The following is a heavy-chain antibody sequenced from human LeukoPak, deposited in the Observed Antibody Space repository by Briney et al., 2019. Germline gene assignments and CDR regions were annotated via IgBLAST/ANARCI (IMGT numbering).Heavy chain of an antibody. CDR2: IYTSGST. Sequence: SETLSLTCTVSGGSISSGSYYWSWIRQPAGKGLEWIGRIYTSGSTNYNPSLKSRVTISVDTSKNQFSLKLSSVTAADTAVYYCASSLWVTGTTRDFDYWGQGTLVTVSS. D-gene: IGHD1-7*01. J-gene: IGHJ4*02. CDR3: ASSLWVTGTTRDFDY. V-gene: IGHV4-61*02. CDR1: GGSISSGSYY.